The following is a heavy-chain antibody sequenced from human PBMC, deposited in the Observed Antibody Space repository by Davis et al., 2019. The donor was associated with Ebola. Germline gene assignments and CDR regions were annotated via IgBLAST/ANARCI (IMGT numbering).Heavy chain of an antibody. Sequence: PSETLSLTCTVSGDSITRNSGTYYWDWLRQPPGKELEWIGSISSPGGTHYNPSFKSRITVSIDTSQNQFSLRLSSVTAADTALYYCASPSRAWDYFDNWGQGTLVTVSS. CDR3: ASPSRAWDYFDN. CDR1: GDSITRNSGTYY. D-gene: IGHD1-26*01. V-gene: IGHV4-39*01. CDR2: ISSPGGT. J-gene: IGHJ4*02.